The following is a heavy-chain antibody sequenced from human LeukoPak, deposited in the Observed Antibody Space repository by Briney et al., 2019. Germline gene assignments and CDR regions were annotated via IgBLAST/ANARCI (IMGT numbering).Heavy chain of an antibody. D-gene: IGHD1-26*01. Sequence: GRSLRLPCAASGFTFSSYGMHWVRQAPGKGLEWVAVIWYDGSNKYYADSVKGRFTISRDNSKNTLYLQMNSLRAEDTAVYYCAXELGATTYYYXXMXVWGKGXXXTXXS. V-gene: IGHV3-33*01. CDR3: AXELGATTYYYXXMXV. CDR1: GFTFSSYG. J-gene: IGHJ6*03. CDR2: IWYDGSNK.